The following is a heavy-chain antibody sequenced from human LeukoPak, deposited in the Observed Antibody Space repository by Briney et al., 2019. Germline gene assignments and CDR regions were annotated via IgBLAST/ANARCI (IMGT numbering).Heavy chain of an antibody. V-gene: IGHV3-30*18. CDR1: GFTFSSYG. D-gene: IGHD1-26*01. CDR3: AKRRGVGATYYYGMDV. Sequence: GGSLRLSCAASGFTFSSYGMHWVRQAPGKGLERVAVISYDGSNKYYADSVKGRFTISRDNSKNTLYLQMNSLRAEDTAVYYCAKRRGVGATYYYGMDVWGQGTTVTVSS. J-gene: IGHJ6*02. CDR2: ISYDGSNK.